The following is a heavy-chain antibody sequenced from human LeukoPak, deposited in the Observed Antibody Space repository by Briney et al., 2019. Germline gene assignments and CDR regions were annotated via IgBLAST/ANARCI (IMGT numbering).Heavy chain of an antibody. Sequence: GGSLRLSCAASGFTFSSYGMHWVRQAPGKGLEWVAFIRYDGSNKYYADSVKGRFTISRDNSKNTLYLQMNSLRAEDTAVYYCAKHLVRAGTGYFQHWGQGTLVTVSS. CDR1: GFTFSSYG. CDR3: AKHLVRAGTGYFQH. V-gene: IGHV3-30*02. D-gene: IGHD3-10*01. J-gene: IGHJ1*01. CDR2: IRYDGSNK.